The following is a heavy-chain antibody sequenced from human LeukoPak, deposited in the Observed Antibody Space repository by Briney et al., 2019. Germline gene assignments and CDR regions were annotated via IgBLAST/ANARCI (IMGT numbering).Heavy chain of an antibody. Sequence: PGGSLRLSCAASGFTFNSYAMTWVRQAPGKGLEWVSAISGSGGSTYYADSVKGRFTISRDNAKNSLYLQMNSLRAEDTAVYYCARDRTHGTRGFPCMDVWGKGTTVTVSS. V-gene: IGHV3-23*01. CDR1: GFTFNSYA. CDR3: ARDRTHGTRGFPCMDV. D-gene: IGHD2-8*02. CDR2: ISGSGGST. J-gene: IGHJ6*03.